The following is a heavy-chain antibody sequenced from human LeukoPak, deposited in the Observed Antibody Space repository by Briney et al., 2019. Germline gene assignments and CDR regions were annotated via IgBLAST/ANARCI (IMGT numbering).Heavy chain of an antibody. CDR3: ARESRPLRYFDWLSPFDY. Sequence: SHRLSCAASGVTFSIYEINWVRQAAVKVLGLVSYISSSGNTIYYADSVKGRFTTSRDNAKNSLYLQMNSLRAEDTAVYYCARESRPLRYFDWLSPFDYWGQGTLVTVSS. CDR2: ISSSGNTI. V-gene: IGHV3-48*03. J-gene: IGHJ4*02. CDR1: GVTFSIYE. D-gene: IGHD3-9*01.